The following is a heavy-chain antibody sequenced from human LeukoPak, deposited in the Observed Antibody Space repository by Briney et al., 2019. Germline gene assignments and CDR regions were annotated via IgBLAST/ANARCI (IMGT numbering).Heavy chain of an antibody. CDR3: ARPSGSYPFPPGYFVY. D-gene: IGHD1-26*01. Sequence: GGSLRHPCAASGLTFSRYAMHWVSQAPGKGLEYVSGISSNGGSTYYANSVKGRFTISRDNSKNTLYLQMGSLRAEDMAVYYCARPSGSYPFPPGYFVYWGQGTLVTVSS. CDR2: ISSNGGST. V-gene: IGHV3-64*01. J-gene: IGHJ4*02. CDR1: GLTFSRYA.